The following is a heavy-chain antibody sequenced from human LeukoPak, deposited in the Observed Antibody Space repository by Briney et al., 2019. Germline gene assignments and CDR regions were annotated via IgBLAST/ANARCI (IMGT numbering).Heavy chain of an antibody. V-gene: IGHV3-7*01. CDR3: ARDWHHSDSRDYAFDI. Sequence: GGSLRLSCVASGFTFRSYWMSWVRQAPGKGLEWVANMEQDGSEKYYVDSVKGRFTISRDNAKNSLYLQMNSLRAEDTAVYHCARDWHHSDSRDYAFDIWGQGTMVTVSS. CDR1: GFTFRSYW. J-gene: IGHJ3*02. D-gene: IGHD3-22*01. CDR2: MEQDGSEK.